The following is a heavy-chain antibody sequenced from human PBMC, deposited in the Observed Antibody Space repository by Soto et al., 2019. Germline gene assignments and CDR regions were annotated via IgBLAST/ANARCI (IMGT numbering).Heavy chain of an antibody. CDR3: ARDTGYYYDSSGHNDY. CDR1: GFTFSSYG. CDR2: IWYDGSNK. J-gene: IGHJ4*02. Sequence: GGSLRLSCAASGFTFSSYGMQWVRQAPGKGLEWVAVIWYDGSNKYYADSVKGRFTISRDNSKNTLYLQMNSLRAEDTAVYYCARDTGYYYDSSGHNDYWGQGTLVTVSS. D-gene: IGHD3-22*01. V-gene: IGHV3-33*01.